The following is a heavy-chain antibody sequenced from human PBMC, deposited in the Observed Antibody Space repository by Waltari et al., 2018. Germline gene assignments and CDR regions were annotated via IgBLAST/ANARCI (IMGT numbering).Heavy chain of an antibody. J-gene: IGHJ3*02. CDR2: IYYSGST. CDR1: GGSISSYY. CDR3: ARPERRGAFDI. D-gene: IGHD1-1*01. V-gene: IGHV4-59*01. Sequence: QVQLQESGPGLVKPSETLSLTCTVPGGSISSYYWSWIRQPPGKGLEWIGYIYYSGSTNYNPSLKSRVTISVDTSKNQFSLKLSSVTAADTAVYYCARPERRGAFDIWGQGTMVTVSS.